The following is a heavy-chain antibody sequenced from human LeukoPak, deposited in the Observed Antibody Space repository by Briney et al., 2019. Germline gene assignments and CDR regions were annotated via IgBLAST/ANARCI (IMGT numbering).Heavy chain of an antibody. CDR2: IIPILGIA. V-gene: IGHV1-69*04. D-gene: IGHD4-17*01. CDR1: GGTFSSYA. CDR3: ARDTPPTVTKAEPRVEYYWYFDL. Sequence: SVKVSCKASGGTFSSYAISWVRQAPGQGREWMGRIIPILGIANYAQKFQGRVTITADKSTSTAYMELSSLRSEDTAVYYCARDTPPTVTKAEPRVEYYWYFDLWGRGTLVTVSS. J-gene: IGHJ2*01.